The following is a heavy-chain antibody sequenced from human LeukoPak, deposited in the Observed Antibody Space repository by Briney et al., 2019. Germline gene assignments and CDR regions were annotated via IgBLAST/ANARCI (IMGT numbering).Heavy chain of an antibody. D-gene: IGHD5-12*01. CDR3: VKEVLVAIESYFAS. CDR2: ITGSGQTA. CDR1: GFTFRSCA. Sequence: PGGSLRLSCAASGFTFRSCAMTWVRQAPGKGLEWVSTITGSGQTAYYADSVKGRFTMSRDNSRNTLYLQMSSLRVEDTAFYYCVKEVLVAIESYFASWGQGTLVTVSS. J-gene: IGHJ4*02. V-gene: IGHV3-23*01.